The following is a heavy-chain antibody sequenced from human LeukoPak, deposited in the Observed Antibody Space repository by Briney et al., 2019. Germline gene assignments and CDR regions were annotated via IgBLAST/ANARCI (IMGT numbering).Heavy chain of an antibody. V-gene: IGHV1-18*01. J-gene: IGHJ5*02. CDR2: ISAYNGNT. Sequence: ASVKVSCKASGYTFTNYAFSWVRQAPGQGLEWMGWISAYNGNTKYAQKFQGRVTMTTDTSTSTVYMELRSLRSDDTAVYYCAREGSSGPFNRFDPWGQGTLVTVSS. D-gene: IGHD6-19*01. CDR3: AREGSSGPFNRFDP. CDR1: GYTFTNYA.